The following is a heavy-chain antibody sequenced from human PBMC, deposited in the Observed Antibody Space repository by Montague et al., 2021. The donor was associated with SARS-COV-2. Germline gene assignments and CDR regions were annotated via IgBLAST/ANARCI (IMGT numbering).Heavy chain of an antibody. V-gene: IGHV4-61*01. CDR3: ARHARGEGYTSWFDS. D-gene: IGHD5-24*01. J-gene: IGHJ5*01. CDR1: GDSVSRGSSY. CDR2: IYYTGXR. Sequence: SETLSLTCTVSGDSVSRGSSYWSWIRQPPGKGLEWFGYIYYTGXRXYXXXXKGRLTISVDTSKNQFSLKLSSVTAADTAVYYCARHARGEGYTSWFDSWGQGTLVTVSS.